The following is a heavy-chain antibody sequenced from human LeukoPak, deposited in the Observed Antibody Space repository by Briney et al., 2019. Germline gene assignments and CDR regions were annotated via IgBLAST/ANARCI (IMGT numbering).Heavy chain of an antibody. V-gene: IGHV5-51*01. CDR3: ASHLPYGSGSYPGAFDI. CDR1: GYSFTNYW. CDR2: IYPGDSDT. Sequence: GESLKISCKGSGYSFTNYWIGWVRQMPGKGLEWMGIIYPGDSDTRYSPSFQGQVTISADKSISTAYLQWSSLKASDTAMYYCASHLPYGSGSYPGAFDIWGQGTMVTVSS. D-gene: IGHD3-10*01. J-gene: IGHJ3*02.